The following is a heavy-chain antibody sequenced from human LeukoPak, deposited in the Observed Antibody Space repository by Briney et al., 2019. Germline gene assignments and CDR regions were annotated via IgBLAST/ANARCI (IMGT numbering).Heavy chain of an antibody. J-gene: IGHJ4*02. V-gene: IGHV3-23*01. CDR1: GFTFSSYA. CDR3: AKVTDNDSIAVAASRRGLDY. CDR2: ISGSGGST. D-gene: IGHD6-19*01. Sequence: QSGGSLRLSCAASGFTFSSYAMSWVRQAPGKGLEWVSAISGSGGSTYYADSVKGRFTISRDNSKNTLYLQMNSLRAEDTAVYYCAKVTDNDSIAVAASRRGLDYWGQGTLVTVSS.